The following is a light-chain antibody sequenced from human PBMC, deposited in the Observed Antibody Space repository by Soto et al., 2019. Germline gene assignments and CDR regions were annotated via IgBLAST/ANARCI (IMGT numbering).Light chain of an antibody. CDR3: QQYYSNPIT. V-gene: IGKV4-1*01. J-gene: IGKJ3*01. Sequence: DIVMTQSPDSLAVSLGERATINCKSSQSVLYRSNNKNYLAWYQQKPGQPPKLLIYWASTRESGVPDRFSDSGSGTDFTLTISSLQAEDVAVYYCQQYYSNPITFGPGTKVDIK. CDR1: QSVLYRSNNKNY. CDR2: WAS.